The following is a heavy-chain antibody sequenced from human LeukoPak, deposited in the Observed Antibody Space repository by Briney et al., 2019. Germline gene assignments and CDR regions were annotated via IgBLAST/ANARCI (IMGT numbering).Heavy chain of an antibody. CDR2: IYYSGST. Sequence: SGTLSLTCTVSGGSISIGSYYWGWIRQPPGKGLEWIGSIYYSGSTYYNPSLKSRVTISVDTSKNQFSLKLSSVTAADTAVYYCARGDNNSWFDYWGQGTLVTVSS. CDR1: GGSISIGSYY. D-gene: IGHD6-13*01. V-gene: IGHV4-39*07. CDR3: ARGDNNSWFDY. J-gene: IGHJ4*02.